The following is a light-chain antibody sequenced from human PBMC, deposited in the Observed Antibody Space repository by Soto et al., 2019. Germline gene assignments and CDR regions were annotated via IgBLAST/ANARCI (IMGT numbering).Light chain of an antibody. CDR2: GAS. Sequence: EIVLTQSPGTLSLSPGERATLSCRASQSFSSSYLAWYQQKPGQAPRLLIFGASSRATGIPDRFSGSGSGTDFTLIICRPEPLDFGVHYCHYYINSQWTFRPGTQVDI. J-gene: IGKJ1*01. CDR3: HYYINSQWT. CDR1: QSFSSSY. V-gene: IGKV3-20*01.